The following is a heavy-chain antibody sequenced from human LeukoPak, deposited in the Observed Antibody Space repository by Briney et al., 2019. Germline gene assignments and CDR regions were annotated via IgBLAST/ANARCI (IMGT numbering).Heavy chain of an antibody. V-gene: IGHV3-64*01. CDR2: ISSNGGST. CDR1: GFTFSSYA. CDR3: ARDSIAVAGTIDY. J-gene: IGHJ4*02. Sequence: TGGSLRLSCAASGFTFSSYAMHWVRQAPGKGLEYVSAISSNGGSTYYANSVKGRFTISRDNSKNTLYLQMGSLRAEDMAVCYCARDSIAVAGTIDYWGQGTLVTVSS. D-gene: IGHD6-19*01.